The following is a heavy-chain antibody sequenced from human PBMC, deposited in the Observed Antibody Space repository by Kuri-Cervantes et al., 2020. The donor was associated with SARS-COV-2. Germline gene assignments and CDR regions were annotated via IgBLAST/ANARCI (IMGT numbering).Heavy chain of an antibody. D-gene: IGHD6-19*01. CDR2: ISSSSSYI. CDR1: GFTFSSYS. V-gene: IGHV3-21*01. J-gene: IGHJ4*02. Sequence: GGSLRLSCAASGFTFSSYSMNWVRQAPGKGLEWVSSISSSSSYIYYADSVKGRFTISRDNAKNSLYLQMNSLRAEDTAVYYCATEALAGEVVFDYWGQGTLVTGSS. CDR3: ATEALAGEVVFDY.